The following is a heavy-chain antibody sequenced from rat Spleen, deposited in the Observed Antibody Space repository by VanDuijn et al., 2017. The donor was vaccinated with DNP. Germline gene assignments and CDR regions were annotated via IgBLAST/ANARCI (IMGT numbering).Heavy chain of an antibody. D-gene: IGHD1-4*01. J-gene: IGHJ2*01. Sequence: EVQLVESGGGLVQPGRSLKLSCAASGFTFSNYGMHWIRQAPTKGLEWVASISPSGGSTYYRDSVKGRFTISRDNAKNTQYLQMNSLWSEDTATYYCTRGSSLPGYLDYWGQGVLVTVSS. CDR2: ISPSGGST. CDR1: GFTFSNYG. V-gene: IGHV5-19*01. CDR3: TRGSSLPGYLDY.